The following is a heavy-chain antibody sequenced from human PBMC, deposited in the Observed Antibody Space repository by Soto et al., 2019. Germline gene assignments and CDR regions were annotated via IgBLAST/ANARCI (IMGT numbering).Heavy chain of an antibody. CDR3: ITASQWLPHYP. V-gene: IGHV3-15*01. CDR1: GFTFTKAW. CDR2: IKSRADGGTT. D-gene: IGHD6-19*01. J-gene: IGHJ5*02. Sequence: EVQLVESGGGLVKPGGSLRLSCAASGFTFTKAWMTWVRQTPGKGLERVGRIKSRADGGTTDYAASVKDRFIISRDESNDSLYLHMNRLNTHDTAVYYCITASQWLPHYPWGQGALVTVSS.